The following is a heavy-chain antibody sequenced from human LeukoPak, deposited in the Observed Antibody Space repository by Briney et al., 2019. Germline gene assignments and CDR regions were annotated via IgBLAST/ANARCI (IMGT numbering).Heavy chain of an antibody. D-gene: IGHD7-27*01. Sequence: SETLSLTCSVSGGSISGYYWNWIRQPPGRRLEWIGYIYYTGNTTYNPSLKSRVTISIDRSKNLFSLKLTSVTVADTAVYFCARHPGASFDSWGQGNLVTVSS. CDR2: IYYTGNT. CDR3: ARHPGASFDS. V-gene: IGHV4-59*08. CDR1: GGSISGYY. J-gene: IGHJ4*02.